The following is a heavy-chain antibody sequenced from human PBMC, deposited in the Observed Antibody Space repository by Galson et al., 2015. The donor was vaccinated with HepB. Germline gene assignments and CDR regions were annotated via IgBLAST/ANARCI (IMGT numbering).Heavy chain of an antibody. CDR2: INPNSGGT. CDR3: ARVERLEYYYGMDV. Sequence: SVKVSCKASGYTFTGYYMHWVRQAPGQGLEWMGRINPNSGGTNYAQKFQGRVTMTRDTSISTAYMELSRLRSDDTAVYYCARVERLEYYYGMDVWGQGTTVTVSS. D-gene: IGHD1-1*01. J-gene: IGHJ6*02. V-gene: IGHV1-2*06. CDR1: GYTFTGYY.